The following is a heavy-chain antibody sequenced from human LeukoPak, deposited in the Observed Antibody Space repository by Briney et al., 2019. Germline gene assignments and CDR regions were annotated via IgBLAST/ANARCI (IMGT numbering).Heavy chain of an antibody. Sequence: GRTLRLSCAASGFTFSGYGMHWVRPAPGKGLEWGAVIWYDGSNKYYTDSVKGRFTIPRDNSKTTRYLQMKSLRAEDTAVYYGARVNGGPFDYWGQGAPVTVSS. CDR1: GFTFSGYG. CDR3: ARVNGGPFDY. V-gene: IGHV3-33*01. J-gene: IGHJ4*02. CDR2: IWYDGSNK. D-gene: IGHD2-8*01.